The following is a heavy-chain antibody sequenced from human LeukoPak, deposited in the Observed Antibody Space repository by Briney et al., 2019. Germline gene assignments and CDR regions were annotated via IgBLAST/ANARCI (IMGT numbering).Heavy chain of an antibody. D-gene: IGHD3-3*01. J-gene: IGHJ5*02. CDR3: AREVGDITIFGVAPYTNWFDP. Sequence: GGSLRLSCAASGFTFSSYWMSWVRQAPGKGLEWVANIKQDGSEKCYVDSVKGRFTISRDNAKNSLYLQMNSLRAEDTAVYYCAREVGDITIFGVAPYTNWFDPWGQGTLVTVSS. V-gene: IGHV3-7*01. CDR1: GFTFSSYW. CDR2: IKQDGSEK.